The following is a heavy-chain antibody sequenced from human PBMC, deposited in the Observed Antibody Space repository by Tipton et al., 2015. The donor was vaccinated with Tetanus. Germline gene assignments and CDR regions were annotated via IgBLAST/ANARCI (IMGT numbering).Heavy chain of an antibody. CDR2: IYYSGST. Sequence: TLSLTCSVSGGSISSYFWSWIRQSPGQGLEWIGLIYYSGSTSYNPSLKSRVTISVDTSKNQLSLKLTSVTAADTAVYYCARVKGTYNHYGLDVWGQGTTVTVAS. D-gene: IGHD3-10*01. CDR1: GGSISSYF. V-gene: IGHV4-59*01. J-gene: IGHJ6*02. CDR3: ARVKGTYNHYGLDV.